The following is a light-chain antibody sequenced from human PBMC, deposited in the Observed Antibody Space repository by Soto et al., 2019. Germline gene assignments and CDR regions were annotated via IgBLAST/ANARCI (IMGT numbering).Light chain of an antibody. CDR2: VKSDGSH. CDR1: TGHNNFA. Sequence: QPVLTQSPSASASLGASVKLTCTLSTGHNNFAIAWHQQQPEKGPRFLMKVKSDGSHTKGDRIPDRFSGSSSGAERYLTISSLQSEDEAQYYCQTWDTGMVFGGGTKLTVL. J-gene: IGLJ2*01. CDR3: QTWDTGMV. V-gene: IGLV4-69*01.